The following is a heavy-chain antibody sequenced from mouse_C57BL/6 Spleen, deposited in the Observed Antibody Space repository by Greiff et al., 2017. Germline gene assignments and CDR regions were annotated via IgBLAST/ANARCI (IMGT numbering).Heavy chain of an antibody. D-gene: IGHD1-1*01. CDR3: ARLYGSSYYAMDY. CDR2: INPYNGGT. CDR1: GYTFTDYY. J-gene: IGHJ4*01. V-gene: IGHV1-19*01. Sequence: VQLQQSGPVLVKPGASVKMSCKASGYTFTDYYMNWVKQSPGKSLEWIGVINPYNGGTSSNQKFKGKATLTVDKSSSTAYMELNSLTSEGSAVYYCARLYGSSYYAMDYWGQGTSVTVSS.